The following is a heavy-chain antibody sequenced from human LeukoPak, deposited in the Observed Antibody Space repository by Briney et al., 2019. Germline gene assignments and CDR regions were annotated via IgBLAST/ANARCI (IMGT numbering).Heavy chain of an antibody. CDR1: GYTFTGYY. CDR2: INPNSGGT. V-gene: IGHV1-2*02. J-gene: IGHJ5*02. D-gene: IGHD4-23*01. CDR3: ARVRSYCGNLNFDP. Sequence: ASVKVSCKASGYTFTGYYMHWVGQAPGQGLEWMGWINPNSGGTNYAQKFQGRVTMTRDTSISTAYMELSRLRSDDTAVYYCARVRSYCGNLNFDPWGQGTLVTVSS.